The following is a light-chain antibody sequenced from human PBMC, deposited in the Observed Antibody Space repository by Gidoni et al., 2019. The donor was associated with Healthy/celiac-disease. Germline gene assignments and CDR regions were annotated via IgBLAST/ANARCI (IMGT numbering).Light chain of an antibody. J-gene: IGLJ2*01. CDR3: AAWDDSLSAARV. Sequence: QSVLTQPPSASGTPGQRVTISCSGSSSNIGSNYVHWYHQPPGTAPKLLIYRNNQRPSGVPDRFSGSKSGTSASLAISGLRSEDEADYYCAAWDDSLSAARVFGGGTKLTVL. V-gene: IGLV1-47*01. CDR1: SSNIGSNY. CDR2: RNN.